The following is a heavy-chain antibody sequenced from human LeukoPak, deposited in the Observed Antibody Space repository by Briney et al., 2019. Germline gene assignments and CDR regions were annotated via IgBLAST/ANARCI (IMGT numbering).Heavy chain of an antibody. D-gene: IGHD2-2*01. J-gene: IGHJ6*02. CDR2: IKSKTDGGTT. CDR1: GFTFSNAW. Sequence: GGSLRLSCAASGFTFSNAWMSWVRQAPGKGLEWVGRIKSKTDGGTTDYAAPVKGRFTISRDDSKNTLFLLMNSLKTEDTAVYYCATGSIVVVPAAIDYYYYVMDVWGQGTTVTVSS. CDR3: ATGSIVVVPAAIDYYYYVMDV. V-gene: IGHV3-15*01.